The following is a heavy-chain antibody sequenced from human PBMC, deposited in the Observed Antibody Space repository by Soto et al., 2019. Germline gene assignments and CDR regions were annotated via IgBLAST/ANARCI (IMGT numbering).Heavy chain of an antibody. CDR1: GFTLSSYA. Sequence: PRLSCSASGFTLSSYAMHWVRQAPGKGLEYVSAISSNGGSTYYADSVKGRFTISRDNSKNTLYLQMSSLRAEDTAVYYCVKDRLTYSSSWYHFDYWGQGTLVTVSS. D-gene: IGHD6-13*01. CDR2: ISSNGGST. J-gene: IGHJ4*02. V-gene: IGHV3-64D*06. CDR3: VKDRLTYSSSWYHFDY.